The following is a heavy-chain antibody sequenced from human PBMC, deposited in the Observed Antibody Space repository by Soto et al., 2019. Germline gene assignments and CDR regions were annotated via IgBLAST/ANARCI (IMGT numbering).Heavy chain of an antibody. CDR3: AKDRVYSYGPEVWFDP. Sequence: EVQLLESGGGLVQPGGSLRLSCAASGFTFSSYAMSWVRQAPGKGLEWVSAISGSGGSTYYADSVKGRFTISRDNSKNMLYLQMNSLRAEDTAVYYCAKDRVYSYGPEVWFDPWGQGNLVTVSS. CDR1: GFTFSSYA. D-gene: IGHD5-18*01. J-gene: IGHJ5*02. V-gene: IGHV3-23*01. CDR2: ISGSGGST.